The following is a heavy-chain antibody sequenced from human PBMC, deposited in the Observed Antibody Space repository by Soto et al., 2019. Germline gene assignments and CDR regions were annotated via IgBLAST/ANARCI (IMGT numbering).Heavy chain of an antibody. V-gene: IGHV3-23*01. J-gene: IGHJ4*02. D-gene: IGHD3-22*01. CDR3: ARGLYYYDSSGYYPEDYFDN. Sequence: XESLRLSCAASGFTFRNYAMSWVRQAPGKGLEWVSAISGSGGNTYYANSVRGRFTISRDYSKTTVNLQMNSLRAEDTAVYYCARGLYYYDSSGYYPEDYFDNWGQGTQVTVSS. CDR2: ISGSGGNT. CDR1: GFTFRNYA.